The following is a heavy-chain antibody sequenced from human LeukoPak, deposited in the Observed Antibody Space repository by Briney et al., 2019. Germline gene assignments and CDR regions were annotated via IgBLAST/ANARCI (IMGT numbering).Heavy chain of an antibody. CDR2: IIPIFGTA. CDR1: GGTFSSYA. CDR3: AREPADSVGATGRFLP. Sequence: SVKVSCKGAGGTFSSYASSWVRQASGQGLEWMGGIIPIFGTANYAQKFQGRVTITADESTSTAYMELSSLRSEDTAVYYCAREPADSVGATGRFLPWGQGTLVTASS. D-gene: IGHD1-26*01. V-gene: IGHV1-69*01. J-gene: IGHJ5*02.